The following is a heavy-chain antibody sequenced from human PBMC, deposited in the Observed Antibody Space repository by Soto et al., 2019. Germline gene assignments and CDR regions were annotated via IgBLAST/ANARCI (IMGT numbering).Heavy chain of an antibody. CDR3: ASRYYASPPGALGFHY. V-gene: IGHV5-51*01. CDR2: VYPDDSDT. Sequence: GESLKISCEASGYSFTAYWIGWVRQMPGKGLEWMGIVYPDDSDTRYSPSLQGQVTISVDKSINTAYLQWHNLKPSDTAMYYCASRYYASPPGALGFHYWGQGTLVTVSS. J-gene: IGHJ4*02. D-gene: IGHD2-2*01. CDR1: GYSFTAYW.